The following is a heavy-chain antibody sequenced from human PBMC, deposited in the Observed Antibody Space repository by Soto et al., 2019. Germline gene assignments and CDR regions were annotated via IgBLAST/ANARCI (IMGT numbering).Heavy chain of an antibody. V-gene: IGHV1-8*01. J-gene: IGHJ5*02. CDR1: GYTFTSYD. CDR3: ARGQIKQVTAPNFSSWYGGWFDP. D-gene: IGHD6-13*01. Sequence: ASVKVSCKASGYTFTSYDINWVRQATGQGLEWMGWMNPNSGNTGYAQKFQGRVTMTRNTSISTAYMELSSLRSEDTAVYYCARGQIKQVTAPNFSSWYGGWFDPWGQGTLVTVSS. CDR2: MNPNSGNT.